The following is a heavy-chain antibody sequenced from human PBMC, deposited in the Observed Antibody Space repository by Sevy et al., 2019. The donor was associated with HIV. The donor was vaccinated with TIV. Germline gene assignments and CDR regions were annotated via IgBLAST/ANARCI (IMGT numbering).Heavy chain of an antibody. CDR1: GGSISSYY. V-gene: IGHV4-4*07. Sequence: SETLSLTCTVSGGSISSYYWSWIRQPAGKGLECIGRISTSGTTNYNPSLKSRVTMSVDTSKNQLSLRLSSVTAADTAVYYCARDSIHTANWFDPWGQGTLVTVFS. CDR2: ISTSGTT. CDR3: ARDSIHTANWFDP. J-gene: IGHJ5*02. D-gene: IGHD2-2*02.